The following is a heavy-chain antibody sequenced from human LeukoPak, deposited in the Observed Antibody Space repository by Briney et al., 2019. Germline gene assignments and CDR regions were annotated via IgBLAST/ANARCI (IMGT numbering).Heavy chain of an antibody. CDR1: GYTFTSYG. CDR2: ISAYNGNT. V-gene: IGHV1-18*01. CDR3: ARDRVAAAGTWFDP. D-gene: IGHD6-13*01. J-gene: IGHJ5*02. Sequence: ASVKVSCKASGYTFTSYGISWVRQAPGQGLEWMGWISAYNGNTNYAQKLQGRVTMTTDTSTSTAHMELSSLRSEDTAVYYCARDRVAAAGTWFDPWGQGTLVTVSS.